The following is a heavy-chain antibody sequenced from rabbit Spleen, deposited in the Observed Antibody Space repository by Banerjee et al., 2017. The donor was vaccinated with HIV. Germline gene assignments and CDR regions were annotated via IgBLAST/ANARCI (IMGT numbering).Heavy chain of an antibody. CDR1: GFTISTSDY. CDR3: ARDLAGAVGWNFDL. Sequence: QEQVEESGGGLVQPEGSLTLTCTASGFTISTSDYMCWVRQAPGKGLEWIASINSFTGRPVYATWAKGRFTVSKASWTTVTLQMTSLTAADTASYFCARDLAGAVGWNFDLWGPGTLVTVS. J-gene: IGHJ4*01. V-gene: IGHV1S45*01. CDR2: INSFTGRP. D-gene: IGHD4-1*01.